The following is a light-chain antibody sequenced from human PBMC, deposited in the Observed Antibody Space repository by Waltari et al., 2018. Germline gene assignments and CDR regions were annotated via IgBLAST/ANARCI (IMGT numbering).Light chain of an antibody. Sequence: DIVMTQSPDSLAVSLGERATLTCKSRQSLFYHSNNKNYLAWYQQKPVQPPKLLVYWASTRESGVPARFSGSGSGTDFTLTINSLQAEDVAVYYCQQYYLTPYTFGQGTKLEIK. V-gene: IGKV4-1*01. CDR3: QQYYLTPYT. CDR2: WAS. CDR1: QSLFYHSNNKNY. J-gene: IGKJ2*01.